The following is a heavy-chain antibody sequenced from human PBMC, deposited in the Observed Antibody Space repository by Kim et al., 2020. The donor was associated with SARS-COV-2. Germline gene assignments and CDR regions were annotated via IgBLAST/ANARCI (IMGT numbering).Heavy chain of an antibody. CDR3: TTSPGPRHY. CDR2: GTT. D-gene: IGHD3-10*01. V-gene: IGHV3-15*01. Sequence: GTTDYAAPVKGRFTISRDDSKNTLYLQMNSLKTEDTAVYYCTTSPGPRHYWGQGTLVTVSS. J-gene: IGHJ4*02.